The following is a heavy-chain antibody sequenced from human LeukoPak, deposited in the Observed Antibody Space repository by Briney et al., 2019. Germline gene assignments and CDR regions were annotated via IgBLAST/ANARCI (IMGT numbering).Heavy chain of an antibody. CDR2: IYHTGST. CDR1: GGSISGFY. Sequence: SETLSLTCTVSGGSISGFYWSWIRQPPGKGLEWIGYIYHTGSTNYNPSLKSRVTISVDTSKNQFSLKLSSVTAADTAVYYRARGVVAAPQTFDYWGQGTLVAVSS. D-gene: IGHD2-15*01. V-gene: IGHV4-59*01. J-gene: IGHJ4*02. CDR3: ARGVVAAPQTFDY.